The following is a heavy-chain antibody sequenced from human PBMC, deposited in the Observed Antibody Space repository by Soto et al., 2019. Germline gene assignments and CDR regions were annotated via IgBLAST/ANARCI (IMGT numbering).Heavy chain of an antibody. Sequence: PSETLSLTCSVSNGSISGFYWTWIRQPPGKILEWIGYIHYSGRTDYNPSLTSRATMSVDTSKNQFSLNLKSITAADTAVYYCVRVGVGIGNHFDSWGRVTLVTVSS. CDR1: NGSISGFY. V-gene: IGHV4-59*12. CDR3: VRVGVGIGNHFDS. J-gene: IGHJ4*02. D-gene: IGHD1-26*01. CDR2: IHYSGRT.